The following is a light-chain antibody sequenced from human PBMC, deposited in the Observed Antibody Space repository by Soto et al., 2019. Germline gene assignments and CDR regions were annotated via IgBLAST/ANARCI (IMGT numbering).Light chain of an antibody. J-gene: IGKJ2*01. CDR2: AAS. CDR1: QGIKND. CDR3: LQDYNYPYT. V-gene: IGKV1-6*01. Sequence: AIQMTQSPSSLSASVGDRVTITCRASQGIKNDVGWYQQKPGKAPKLLIYAASSLQSGVPPRFSGSGSGTDFTLTISSLQPEDFAPYYCLQDYNYPYTFGQGTKLEIK.